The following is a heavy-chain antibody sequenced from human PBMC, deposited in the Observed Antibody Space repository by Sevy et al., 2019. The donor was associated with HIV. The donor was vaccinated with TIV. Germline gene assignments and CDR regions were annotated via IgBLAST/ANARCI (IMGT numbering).Heavy chain of an antibody. V-gene: IGHV4-4*07. CDR1: GGSISSYY. CDR2: IYPSGIT. D-gene: IGHD2-15*01. CDR3: AGGWCRGASCYYDY. Sequence: SETLSLTCTVSGGSISSYYWSWIRQPAGKGLEWIGRIYPSGITNYNPSLKSRVTMSVDTSKNQFSLKLSSVTAADTAVYYCAGGWCRGASCYYDYWGQGTLVTVSS. J-gene: IGHJ4*02.